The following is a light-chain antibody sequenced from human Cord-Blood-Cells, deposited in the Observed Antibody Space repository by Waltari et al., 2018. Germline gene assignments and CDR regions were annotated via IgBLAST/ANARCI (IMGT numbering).Light chain of an antibody. CDR1: QSVSSY. J-gene: IGKJ4*01. CDR2: DAS. CDR3: QQRSNWTPALT. Sequence: EIVLTQSPVTLSLSPGERATLSCRASQSVSSYLAWYQQKPGQAPRLLLYDASNRATGIPARFSGSGSGTDFTLTISSLEPEDFAVYYCQQRSNWTPALTFGGGTKVEIK. V-gene: IGKV3-11*01.